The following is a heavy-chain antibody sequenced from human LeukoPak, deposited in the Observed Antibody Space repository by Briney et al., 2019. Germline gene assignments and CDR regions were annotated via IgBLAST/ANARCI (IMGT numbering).Heavy chain of an antibody. CDR2: ISSSSSYI. Sequence: GGSLRLSCAASGFTFSSYSMNWVRQAPGKGLEWVSSISSSSSYIYYADSVKGRFTISRDNAKNSLYLQMNSLRAEDTAVYYCARDPYGDYPPDAFDIWGQGTMVTVSS. CDR3: ARDPYGDYPPDAFDI. D-gene: IGHD4-17*01. V-gene: IGHV3-21*01. CDR1: GFTFSSYS. J-gene: IGHJ3*02.